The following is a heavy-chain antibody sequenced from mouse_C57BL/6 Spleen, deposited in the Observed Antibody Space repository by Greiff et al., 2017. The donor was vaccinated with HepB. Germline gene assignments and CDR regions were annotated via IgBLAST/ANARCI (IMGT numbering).Heavy chain of an antibody. CDR2: ISSGGSYT. D-gene: IGHD1-1*01. CDR1: GFTFSSYG. CDR3: ARHGGTVGVMDY. Sequence: EVKVVESGGDLVKPGGSLKLSCAASGFTFSSYGMSWVRQTPDKRLEWVATISSGGSYTYYPDSVKGRFTISRDNAKNTLYLQMSSLKSEDTAMYYCARHGGTVGVMDYWGQGTSVTVSS. J-gene: IGHJ4*01. V-gene: IGHV5-6*01.